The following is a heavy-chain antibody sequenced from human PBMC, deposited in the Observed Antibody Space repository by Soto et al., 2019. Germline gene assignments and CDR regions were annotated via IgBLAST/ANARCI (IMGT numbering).Heavy chain of an antibody. CDR3: ASQAPYYYGSGSYWIFDY. CDR1: SGSISSSNW. Sequence: SETLSLTCAVSSGSISSSNWWSWVRQPPGKGLEWIGEIFNSGSTNYNPSLKSRVTISVDKSKNQFSLKLSSVTAADTAVYYCASQAPYYYGSGSYWIFDYWGQGTLVTVSS. D-gene: IGHD3-10*01. CDR2: IFNSGST. V-gene: IGHV4-4*02. J-gene: IGHJ4*02.